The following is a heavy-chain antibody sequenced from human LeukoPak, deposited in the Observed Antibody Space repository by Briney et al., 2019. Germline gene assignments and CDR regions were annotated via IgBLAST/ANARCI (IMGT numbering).Heavy chain of an antibody. V-gene: IGHV3-21*01. D-gene: IGHD2-2*01. J-gene: IGHJ6*02. Sequence: PGGSLRLSCAASGFTFSTYSMNWVRQAPGKGLEWVSSISSSSNYIYYADSVKGRFTISRDNAKNSLYLQMNSLRAEDTAVYYCARDHVVVGPAGLGMDVWGQGTTVTVSS. CDR1: GFTFSTYS. CDR3: ARDHVVVGPAGLGMDV. CDR2: ISSSSNYI.